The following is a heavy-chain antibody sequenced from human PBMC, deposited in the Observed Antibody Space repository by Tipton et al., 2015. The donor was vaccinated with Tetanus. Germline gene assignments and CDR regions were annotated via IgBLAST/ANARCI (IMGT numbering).Heavy chain of an antibody. V-gene: IGHV3-15*01. CDR3: TTDYYYYDSSGPRFDY. CDR1: GFTFSNAW. CDR2: IKSKTDGGTT. J-gene: IGHJ4*02. Sequence: AASGFTFSNAWMSWVRQAPGKGLEWVGRIKSKTDGGTTDYAAPVKGRFTISRDDSKNTLYLQMNSLKTEDTAVYYCTTDYYYYDSSGPRFDYWGQGTLVTVSS. D-gene: IGHD3-22*01.